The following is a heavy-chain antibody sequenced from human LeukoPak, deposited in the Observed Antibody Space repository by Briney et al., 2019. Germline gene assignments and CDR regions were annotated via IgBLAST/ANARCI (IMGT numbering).Heavy chain of an antibody. D-gene: IGHD2-21*01. Sequence: GASVKVSCKASGGTFSSYAISWVRQAPGQGLEWMGGIIPIFGTANYAQKFQGRVTITADESTSTAYMELSSLRSEDTAVYYCARSRVVVIGHLDAFGIWGQGTMVTVSS. CDR3: ARSRVVVIGHLDAFGI. V-gene: IGHV1-69*13. J-gene: IGHJ3*02. CDR2: IIPIFGTA. CDR1: GGTFSSYA.